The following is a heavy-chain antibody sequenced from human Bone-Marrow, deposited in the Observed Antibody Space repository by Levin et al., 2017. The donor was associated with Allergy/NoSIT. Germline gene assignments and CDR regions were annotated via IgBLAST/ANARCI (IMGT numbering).Heavy chain of an antibody. V-gene: IGHV4-31*03. J-gene: IGHJ4*02. CDR2: IYYSGST. CDR1: GGSISSGGYY. Sequence: SETLSLTCTVSGGSISSGGYYWSWIRQHPGKGLEWIGYIYYSGSTYYNPSLKSRVTISVDTSKNQFSLKLSSVTAADTAVYYCARDSERRESRGYSYGFDYWGQGTLVTVSS. CDR3: ARDSERRESRGYSYGFDY. D-gene: IGHD5-18*01.